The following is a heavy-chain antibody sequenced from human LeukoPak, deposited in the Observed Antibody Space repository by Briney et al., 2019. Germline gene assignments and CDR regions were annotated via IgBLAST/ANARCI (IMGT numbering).Heavy chain of an antibody. D-gene: IGHD6-6*01. Sequence: PGGSLRLSCAASGFTFSSYAMHWVRQAPGKGLEWVAVISYDGSNKYYADSVKGRFTISRDNSKNTLYLQMNSLRAEDTAVYYCARGEAARRYYYYYYGMDVWGQGTTVTVSS. J-gene: IGHJ6*02. CDR1: GFTFSSYA. V-gene: IGHV3-30-3*01. CDR2: ISYDGSNK. CDR3: ARGEAARRYYYYYYGMDV.